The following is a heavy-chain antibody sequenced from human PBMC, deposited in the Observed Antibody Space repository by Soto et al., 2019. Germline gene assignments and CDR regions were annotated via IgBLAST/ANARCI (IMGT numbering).Heavy chain of an antibody. Sequence: SVKVSCKASGGTFSSYAISWARQAPGQGLEWMGGIIPIFGTANYAQKFQGRVTITADESTSTAYMELSSLRSEDTAVYYCARDLGVSNHNWFDPWGQGTLVTVSS. D-gene: IGHD4-4*01. V-gene: IGHV1-69*13. J-gene: IGHJ5*02. CDR3: ARDLGVSNHNWFDP. CDR2: IIPIFGTA. CDR1: GGTFSSYA.